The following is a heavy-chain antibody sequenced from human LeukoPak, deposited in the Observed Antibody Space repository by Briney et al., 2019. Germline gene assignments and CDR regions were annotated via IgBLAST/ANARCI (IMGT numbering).Heavy chain of an antibody. Sequence: ASVKVSCKASGYIFTGQYMHWVRQAPGQGLEWMGWINPNSGGTNYAQKFQGRVTMTRDTSINTAYMELSRLRSDDTAVYYCAETSGSMVRGVIITDYYYGMDVWGQGTTVTVSS. CDR1: GYIFTGQY. CDR2: INPNSGGT. CDR3: AETSGSMVRGVIITDYYYGMDV. J-gene: IGHJ6*02. D-gene: IGHD3-10*01. V-gene: IGHV1-2*02.